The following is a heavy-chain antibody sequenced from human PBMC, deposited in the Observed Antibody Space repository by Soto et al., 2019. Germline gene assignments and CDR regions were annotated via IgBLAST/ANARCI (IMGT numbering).Heavy chain of an antibody. Sequence: PSETLSLTCTVSGGSISSGDYYWSWIRQPPGKGLEWIGYIYYSGSTYYNPSLKSRVTISADTSKNQFSLKLSSVTAADTAVYYCARVRYLVAGTTSVFDDWGQGTPVTVSS. CDR2: IYYSGST. V-gene: IGHV4-30-4*01. CDR1: GGSISSGDYY. J-gene: IGHJ4*02. CDR3: ARVRYLVAGTTSVFDD. D-gene: IGHD1-7*01.